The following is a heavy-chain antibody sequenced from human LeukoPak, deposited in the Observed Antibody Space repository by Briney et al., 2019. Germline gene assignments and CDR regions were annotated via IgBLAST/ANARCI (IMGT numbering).Heavy chain of an antibody. CDR1: GGSFSGYY. Sequence: SETLSLTCAVYGGSFSGYYWSWLRQPPGKGLEWLGEINHSGSTNYNPSLKSRVTISVDTSKNQFSLKLSSVTAADTAVYYCARETPYCSSTSCYGWFDPWGQGTLVTVSS. CDR3: ARETPYCSSTSCYGWFDP. V-gene: IGHV4-34*01. D-gene: IGHD2-2*01. J-gene: IGHJ5*02. CDR2: INHSGST.